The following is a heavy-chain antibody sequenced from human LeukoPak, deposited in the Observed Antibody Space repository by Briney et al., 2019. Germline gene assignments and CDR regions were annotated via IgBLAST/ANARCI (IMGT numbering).Heavy chain of an antibody. CDR2: IIPIFGTA. V-gene: IGHV1-69*06. D-gene: IGHD3-22*01. CDR3: ARDCYYDSSGYYGQH. J-gene: IGHJ1*01. CDR1: GGTFSSYA. Sequence: VASVKVSCKASGGTFSSYAISWVRQAPGQGLEWMGRIIPIFGTANYAQKFQGRVTITADKSTSTAYMELSSLRSEDTAVYYCARDCYYDSSGYYGQHWGQGTLVTVSS.